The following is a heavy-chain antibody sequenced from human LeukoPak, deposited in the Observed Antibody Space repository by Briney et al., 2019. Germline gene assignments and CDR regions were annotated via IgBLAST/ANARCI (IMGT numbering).Heavy chain of an antibody. J-gene: IGHJ4*02. CDR1: GFTFSSYW. D-gene: IGHD7-27*01. CDR3: VSIPGD. V-gene: IGHV3-74*01. CDR2: INSDGSST. Sequence: GGSLRLSCAASGFTFSSYWMHWVRHAPGKGLVWVSRINSDGSSTSYADSVKGRFTISRDNAKNTLYLQMNTLRAEDTAVYYCVSIPGDWGQGSLVTVAS.